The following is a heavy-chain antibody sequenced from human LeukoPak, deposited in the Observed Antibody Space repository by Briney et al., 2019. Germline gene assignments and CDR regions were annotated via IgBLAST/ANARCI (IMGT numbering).Heavy chain of an antibody. CDR2: ISSSSSYI. D-gene: IGHD6-13*01. J-gene: IGHJ4*02. V-gene: IGHV3-21*01. CDR3: ARDSESSSWFDY. CDR1: GFTFSSYR. Sequence: GGSLRLSCAASGFTFSSYRMNWVRQAPGKGLEWVSSISSSSSYIYYADSVKGRFTISRDNAKNSLYLQMNSLRAEDTAVYYCARDSESSSWFDYWGQGTLVTVSS.